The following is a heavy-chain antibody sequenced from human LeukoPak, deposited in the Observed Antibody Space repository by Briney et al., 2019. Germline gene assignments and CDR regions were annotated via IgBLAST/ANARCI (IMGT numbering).Heavy chain of an antibody. J-gene: IGHJ3*02. CDR3: AREAGDGYNGAFDI. CDR2: IYYSGST. D-gene: IGHD5-24*01. Sequence: SETLSLTCTVSGGSISSYYWSWIRQPPGKGLEWIGYIYYSGSTNYNPSLKSRVTISVDTSKNQFSLKLSSVTAADTAVYYCAREAGDGYNGAFDIWGQGTMVTVSS. CDR1: GGSISSYY. V-gene: IGHV4-59*12.